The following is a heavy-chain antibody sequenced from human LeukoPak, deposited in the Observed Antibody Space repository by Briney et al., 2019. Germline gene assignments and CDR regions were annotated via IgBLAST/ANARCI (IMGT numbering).Heavy chain of an antibody. CDR3: ARIACYCSGGSCYPSLHFDY. V-gene: IGHV2-70*11. D-gene: IGHD2-15*01. J-gene: IGHJ4*02. CDR2: IDWDDDK. Sequence: SGPTLVNPTQTLTLTCTFSGFSLSTSGMCVSWIRQPPGKALEWLARIDWDDDKYYSTSLKTRLTISKDTSKNQVVLTMTNMDPVDTATYYCARIACYCSGGSCYPSLHFDYWGQGTLVTVSS. CDR1: GFSLSTSGMC.